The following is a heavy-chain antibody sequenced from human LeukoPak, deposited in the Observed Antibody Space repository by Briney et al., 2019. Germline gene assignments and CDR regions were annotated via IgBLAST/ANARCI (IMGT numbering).Heavy chain of an antibody. J-gene: IGHJ4*02. CDR3: AKYRSFEY. CDR1: GLTFSSSV. D-gene: IGHD4-11*01. V-gene: IGHV3-23*01. CDR2: ISDSGGNT. Sequence: GGSLRLSCAASGLTFSSSVMSWVRQAPGKGLEWVSIISDSGGNTYYADSVKGRFTISRDNSKNTLFLQMNSLRAEDTAIYYCAKYRSFEYWGQGTLVTVSS.